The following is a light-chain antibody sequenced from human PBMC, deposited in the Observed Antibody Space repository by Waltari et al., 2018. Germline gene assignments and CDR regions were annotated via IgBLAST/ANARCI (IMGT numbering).Light chain of an antibody. CDR1: QSLLHSNGYNY. J-gene: IGKJ4*01. CDR2: LGS. V-gene: IGKV2-28*01. CDR3: VQALQTPRKLT. Sequence: DIVMTQSPLSLPVTPGEPASISCRSSQSLLHSNGYNYLDWYLQKPGQSPQLLIYLGSNRASGVPDRFSGSGSGTDFTLKISRVEAEDVGVYYCVQALQTPRKLTFGGGTKVEIK.